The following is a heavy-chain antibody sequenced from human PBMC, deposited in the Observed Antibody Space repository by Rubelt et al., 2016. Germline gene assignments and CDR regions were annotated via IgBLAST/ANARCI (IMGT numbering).Heavy chain of an antibody. CDR3: ARAKYYGSGSYYKGYWFDP. V-gene: IGHV4-38-2*02. D-gene: IGHD3-10*01. Sequence: QVQLQESGPGLVKPSETLSLTCTVSGYSISSGYHWGWIRQPPGKGLEWIGEINHSGSTNYNPSLKSRVTISVDTSKNQFSLKLSSVTAADAAVYYCARAKYYGSGSYYKGYWFDPWGQGTLVTVSS. CDR2: INHSGST. CDR1: GYSISSGYH. J-gene: IGHJ5*02.